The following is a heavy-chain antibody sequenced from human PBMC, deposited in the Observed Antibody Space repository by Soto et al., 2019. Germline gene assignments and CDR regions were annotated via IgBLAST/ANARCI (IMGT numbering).Heavy chain of an antibody. J-gene: IGHJ4*02. CDR1: GGSFSGYY. CDR2: INQSGFT. D-gene: IGHD6-13*01. CDR3: ARFPFDRSSWTNPRYFDY. Sequence: QVQLQQWGAGLSKPAETLSLTCAVYGGSFSGYYWTWIRQPPGKGLEWIGEINQSGFTNYNPSLESRVTMSVDTSRNQFSLRLSSVTAADTAVYYCARFPFDRSSWTNPRYFDYWGQGTLVTVSS. V-gene: IGHV4-34*01.